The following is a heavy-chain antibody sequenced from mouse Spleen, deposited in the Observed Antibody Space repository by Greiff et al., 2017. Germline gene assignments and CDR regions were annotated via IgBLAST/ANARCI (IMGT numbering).Heavy chain of an antibody. V-gene: IGHV5-6*01. CDR2: ISSGGSYT. J-gene: IGHJ3*01. CDR1: GFTFSSYG. CDR3: ARPSTMITTGFAY. Sequence: EVKVVESGGDLVKPGGSLKLSCAASGFTFSSYGMSWVRQTPDKRLEWVATISSGGSYTYYPDSVKGRFTISRDNAKNTLYLQMSSLKSEDTAMYYCARPSTMITTGFAYWGQGTLVTVSA. D-gene: IGHD2-4*01.